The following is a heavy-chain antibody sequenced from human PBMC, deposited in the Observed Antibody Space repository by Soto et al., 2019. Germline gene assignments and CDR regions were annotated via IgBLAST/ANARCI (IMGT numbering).Heavy chain of an antibody. V-gene: IGHV3-7*01. Sequence: PGGSLRLSCAASGFTFSSYWMSWVRQAPGKGLEWVANIKQDGSEKYYVDSVKGRFTISRDNAKNSLYLQMNSLRAEDTAVYYCAREGQQLVLSDYGMDVWGQGTTVTVSS. D-gene: IGHD6-13*01. CDR2: IKQDGSEK. CDR3: AREGQQLVLSDYGMDV. J-gene: IGHJ6*02. CDR1: GFTFSSYW.